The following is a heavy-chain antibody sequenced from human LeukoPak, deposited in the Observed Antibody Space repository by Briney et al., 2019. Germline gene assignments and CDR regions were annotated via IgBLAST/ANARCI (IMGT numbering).Heavy chain of an antibody. CDR3: AKNAAAAGVNWFDP. Sequence: GGSLRLSCAASGFTFSSYAMSWVRQAPGKALEWVSALSGSGGITDYADSVKGRFTISRDNSKNTLYLQMNSLRAEDTAVYYCAKNAAAAGVNWFDPWGQGTLVTVSS. V-gene: IGHV3-23*01. D-gene: IGHD6-13*01. J-gene: IGHJ5*02. CDR1: GFTFSSYA. CDR2: LSGSGGIT.